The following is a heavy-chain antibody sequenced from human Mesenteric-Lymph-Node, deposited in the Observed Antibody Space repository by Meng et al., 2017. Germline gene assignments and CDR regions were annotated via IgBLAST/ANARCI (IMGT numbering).Heavy chain of an antibody. V-gene: IGHV3-7*01. D-gene: IGHD3-10*01. Sequence: GESLKISCEGSGFTFSSYWMSWVRQAPGKGLEWVANIREDGSQKYYVDSVKGRFTISRDNAKNSLYLQMNSLRAEDTAVYYCARDKGSGSYFAFDIWGQGTMVTVSS. J-gene: IGHJ3*02. CDR3: ARDKGSGSYFAFDI. CDR2: IREDGSQK. CDR1: GFTFSSYW.